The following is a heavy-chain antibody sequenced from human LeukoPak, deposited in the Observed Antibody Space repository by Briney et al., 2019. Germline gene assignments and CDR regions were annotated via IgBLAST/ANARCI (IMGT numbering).Heavy chain of an antibody. J-gene: IGHJ4*02. D-gene: IGHD6-19*01. CDR2: IIEGGDLK. CDR1: RFTFSTYW. V-gene: IGHV3-7*01. Sequence: GGSLRLSCAASRFTFSTYWMTWVRQAPGKGLAWVANIIEGGDLKYYVDSVKGRFTISRDNTKNSLYLQMKSLRADDTAVYYCARVGKNGWDFDHWGQGTLVTVSS. CDR3: ARVGKNGWDFDH.